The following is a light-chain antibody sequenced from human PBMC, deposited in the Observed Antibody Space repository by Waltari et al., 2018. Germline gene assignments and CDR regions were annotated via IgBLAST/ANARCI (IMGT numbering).Light chain of an antibody. CDR2: VNSDGSH. Sequence: QLVLTQSPSASASLGASVKLTCTLSSGHSNNIIAWLQQRPEKGPRYLMTVNSDGSHNKGDEIPDRFSGSSSGAERYLTISSVQSEDEADYYCQTGGHGTWVFGGGTTLTVL. CDR1: SGHSNNI. V-gene: IGLV4-69*01. J-gene: IGLJ3*02. CDR3: QTGGHGTWV.